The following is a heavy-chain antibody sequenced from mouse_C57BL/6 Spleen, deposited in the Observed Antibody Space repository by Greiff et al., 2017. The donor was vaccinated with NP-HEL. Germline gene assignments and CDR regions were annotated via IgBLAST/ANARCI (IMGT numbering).Heavy chain of an antibody. CDR3: ARKDSLYYPFAY. CDR2: IDPSDSYT. D-gene: IGHD1-1*02. V-gene: IGHV1-50*01. J-gene: IGHJ3*01. CDR1: GYTFTSYW. Sequence: QVQLQQPGAELVKPGASVKLSCKASGYTFTSYWMQWVKQRPGQGLAWIGEIDPSDSYTNYNQKFKGKATLTVDTSSSTAYMQLSSLTSEDSAVYYCARKDSLYYPFAYWGQGTLVTVSA.